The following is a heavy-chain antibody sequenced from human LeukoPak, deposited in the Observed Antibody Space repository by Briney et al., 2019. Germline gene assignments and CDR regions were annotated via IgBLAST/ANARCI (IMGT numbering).Heavy chain of an antibody. V-gene: IGHV4-59*01. D-gene: IGHD2-15*01. CDR2: IYYSGST. J-gene: IGHJ4*02. Sequence: SETLSLTCTVSGGSISSYYWSWIRQPPGKGLEWIGHIYYSGSTTYNPSLKSRVTISVDTSKNQFSLRLSSVTAEDTAVYYCARGGGGTQKMSYWGQGTLVTVSS. CDR3: ARGGGGTQKMSY. CDR1: GGSISSYY.